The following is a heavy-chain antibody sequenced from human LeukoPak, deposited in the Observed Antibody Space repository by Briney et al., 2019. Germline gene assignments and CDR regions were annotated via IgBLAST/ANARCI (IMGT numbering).Heavy chain of an antibody. CDR1: GVSISSYY. D-gene: IGHD6-13*01. Sequence: SETLSLSCTVSGVSISSYYWSRIRQPPGKGLELIGYIYYTGITNYNPSLKSRVTISVDTSKTQFSLKLGSVTSADTAVYYCARAWYAKFDYWGQGTLVAVSS. CDR3: ARAWYAKFDY. V-gene: IGHV4-59*01. CDR2: IYYTGIT. J-gene: IGHJ4*02.